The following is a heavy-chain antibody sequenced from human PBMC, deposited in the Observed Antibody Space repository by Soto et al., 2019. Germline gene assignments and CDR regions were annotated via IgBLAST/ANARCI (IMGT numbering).Heavy chain of an antibody. J-gene: IGHJ3*02. CDR3: ASAATGRGGFDT. CDR1: GFTFSSYW. Sequence: EVQMVESGGGWVQPGGSLTLSCAASGFTFSSYWMSWVRQAPGKGLEWVANIKQDGSEKYYVDSVKGRFTISRDNAENSLFLQMNSLRAEDTAVYYCASAATGRGGFDTWGQGTMVTVSS. V-gene: IGHV3-7*01. CDR2: IKQDGSEK. D-gene: IGHD6-13*01.